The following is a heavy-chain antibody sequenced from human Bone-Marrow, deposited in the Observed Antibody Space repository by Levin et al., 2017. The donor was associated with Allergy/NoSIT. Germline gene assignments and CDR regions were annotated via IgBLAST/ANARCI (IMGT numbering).Heavy chain of an antibody. V-gene: IGHV4-59*08. CDR3: ARNADYSSGSMNPFDV. J-gene: IGHJ3*01. CDR1: GGSIGTDY. D-gene: IGHD6-19*01. Sequence: SETLSLTCSVSGGSIGTDYWSWIRQSPGKGLEWIGYIYHSGTTNSNPSLKSRVTISVDTSRNQFSLKMTSMTAADTAVYFCARNADYSSGSMNPFDVWGPGIMVPVSS. CDR2: IYHSGTT.